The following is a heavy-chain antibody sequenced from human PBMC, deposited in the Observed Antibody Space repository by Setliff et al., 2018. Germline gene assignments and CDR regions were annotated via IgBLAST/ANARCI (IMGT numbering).Heavy chain of an antibody. CDR2: IYYSGST. CDR1: GGFLRSSSYC. Sequence: PSETLSLTCTVSGGFLRSSSYCWGWIRQPPGKGLEWIGSIYYSGSTYYNPSLKSRVTISVDTAKNQFSLKLSSVTAADTAVDYCARTLPYYAILTRYPRAWYDPWGQGTLVTV. V-gene: IGHV4-39*01. J-gene: IGHJ5*02. CDR3: ARTLPYYAILTRYPRAWYDP. D-gene: IGHD3-9*01.